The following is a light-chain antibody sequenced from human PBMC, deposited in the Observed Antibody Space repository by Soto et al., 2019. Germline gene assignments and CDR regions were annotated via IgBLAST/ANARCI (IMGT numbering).Light chain of an antibody. CDR2: DAS. Sequence: DVQMTQSPSTLAASVGDRVTITFRASENIKNWLAWYQQTPGKAPKVLISDASSLETGVPSRFSGSGSGTDFTLTISSLQAEDFASYYCQQTRAYPSNFGGGTKVDIK. CDR3: QQTRAYPSN. CDR1: ENIKNW. J-gene: IGKJ4*01. V-gene: IGKV1-5*01.